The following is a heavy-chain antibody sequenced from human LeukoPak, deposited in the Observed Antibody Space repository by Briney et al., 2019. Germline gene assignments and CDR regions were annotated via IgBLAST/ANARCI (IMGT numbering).Heavy chain of an antibody. Sequence: SETLSLTCAVSGYSISSGYYWGWIRQPPGKGLEWIGSIYHSGSTYYNPSLKSRVTISVDTSKNQFSLKLSSVTAADTAVYYCARVYYDILTGYFNWGQGTLVTVSS. D-gene: IGHD3-9*01. V-gene: IGHV4-38-2*01. CDR2: IYHSGST. CDR1: GYSISSGYY. CDR3: ARVYYDILTGYFN. J-gene: IGHJ4*02.